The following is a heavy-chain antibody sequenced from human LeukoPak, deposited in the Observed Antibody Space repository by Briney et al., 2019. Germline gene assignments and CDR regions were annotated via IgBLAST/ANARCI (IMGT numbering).Heavy chain of an antibody. CDR2: IYYSGST. CDR1: GGSISSRSYY. Sequence: PSETLSLTCTVSGGSISSRSYYWGWIRQPPGKGLEWIASIYYSGSTYYNPSLKSRVTISVDTSKNQFSLRLSSVTVADTAVYYCASNWGGDEYYFDYWGQGSLVTVSS. CDR3: ASNWGGDEYYFDY. D-gene: IGHD7-27*01. V-gene: IGHV4-39*01. J-gene: IGHJ4*02.